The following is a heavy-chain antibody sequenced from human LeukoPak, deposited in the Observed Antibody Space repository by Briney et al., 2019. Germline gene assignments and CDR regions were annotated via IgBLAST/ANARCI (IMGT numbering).Heavy chain of an antibody. CDR3: GVVRGGYFDY. CDR2: IYSGGST. CDR1: GFTVSSNY. V-gene: IGHV3-53*01. D-gene: IGHD2-21*01. J-gene: IGHJ4*02. Sequence: AGGSLRLSCAASGFTVSSNYMSWVRQAPRKGLEWVSVIYSGGSTYYADSVKGRFTISRDNSKNTLYLQMNSLRAEDTAVYYCGVVRGGYFDYWGQGTLVTVSS.